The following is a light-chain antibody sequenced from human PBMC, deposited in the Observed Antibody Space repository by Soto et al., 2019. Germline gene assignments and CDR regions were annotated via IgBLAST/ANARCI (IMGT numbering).Light chain of an antibody. CDR1: SSDIGGYNY. J-gene: IGLJ1*01. CDR2: EVS. Sequence: QSALTQPASVSGSPGQSITISCTGTSSDIGGYNYVSWYQQHPGKAPKLMIYEVSNRPSGVSNRFPGSKSGNTASLTISGLLAEDEADYYCSSYTRSSTLDYVFGTGTKVTVL. CDR3: SSYTRSSTLDYV. V-gene: IGLV2-14*01.